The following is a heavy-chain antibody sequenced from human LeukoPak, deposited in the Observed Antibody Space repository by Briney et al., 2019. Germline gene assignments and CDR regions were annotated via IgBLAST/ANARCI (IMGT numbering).Heavy chain of an antibody. D-gene: IGHD3-10*01. CDR3: ARDGTLGYYGSGSYYINWFDP. Sequence: PETLSLTCTVSGGSISSYYWSWIRQPAGKGLEWIGRIYNSASTNYNPSLKSRVTMSLDTSKNQFYLKLSPVTAADTAVYYCARDGTLGYYGSGSYYINWFDPWGQGTLVTVSS. CDR1: GGSISSYY. CDR2: IYNSAST. J-gene: IGHJ5*02. V-gene: IGHV4-4*07.